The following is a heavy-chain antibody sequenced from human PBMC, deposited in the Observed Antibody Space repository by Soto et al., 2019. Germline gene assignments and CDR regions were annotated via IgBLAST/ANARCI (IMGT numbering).Heavy chain of an antibody. CDR2: IYHSGST. CDR1: GYSISSGYY. V-gene: IGHV4-38-2*01. D-gene: IGHD2-8*01. Sequence: SETLSLTCAVSGYSISSGYYWGWIRQPPGKGLEWIGSIYHSGSTNYNPSLKSRVTMSVDTSKNQFSLKLSSVTAADTAVYYCARWGGYCTNGVCPYYYYYGMDVWGQGTTVTVSS. CDR3: ARWGGYCTNGVCPYYYYYGMDV. J-gene: IGHJ6*02.